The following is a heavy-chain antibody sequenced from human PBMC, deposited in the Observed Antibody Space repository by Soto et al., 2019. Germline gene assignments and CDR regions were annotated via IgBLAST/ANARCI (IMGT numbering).Heavy chain of an antibody. CDR2: ISYDGSNK. J-gene: IGHJ6*02. Sequence: GGSLRLSCAASGFTFSIYGMHWFRQAPGKGLEWVAVISYDGSNKYYADSVKGRFTISRDNSKNTLYLQMNSLRAEDTAVYYCAKDRYDSSGYYLVLADRLWATVRNYGMDVWGQGTTVTVSS. V-gene: IGHV3-30*18. D-gene: IGHD3-22*01. CDR3: AKDRYDSSGYYLVLADRLWATVRNYGMDV. CDR1: GFTFSIYG.